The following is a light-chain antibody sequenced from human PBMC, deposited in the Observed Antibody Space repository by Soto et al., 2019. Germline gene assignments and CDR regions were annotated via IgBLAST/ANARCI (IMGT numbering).Light chain of an antibody. Sequence: DIQMTQSAYSLSAGXXDGVTIACWESQNITTYLNWYQQKPGKAPKXXIFDAASLQNGVPSRFSGGGSRTDFTLTITSLQPEDFATYYCQQTSSAPFTFGPGTKVDIK. CDR2: DAA. V-gene: IGKV1-39*01. J-gene: IGKJ3*01. CDR1: QNITTY. CDR3: QQTSSAPFT.